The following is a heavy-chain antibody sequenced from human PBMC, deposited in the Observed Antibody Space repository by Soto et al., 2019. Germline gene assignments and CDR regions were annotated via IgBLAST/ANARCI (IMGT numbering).Heavy chain of an antibody. D-gene: IGHD3-10*01. J-gene: IGHJ6*02. Sequence: EVQLVESGGGVVRPGGSLRLSCAASGFTVDDYGMSWVRQAPGKGLEWVSGINWNGGSTGYADSVKGRFTISRDNAKNSLYLQMNSLRAEDTALYYCARARYYYGSGNYRYGMDVWGQGTTVTVSS. V-gene: IGHV3-20*04. CDR2: INWNGGST. CDR1: GFTVDDYG. CDR3: ARARYYYGSGNYRYGMDV.